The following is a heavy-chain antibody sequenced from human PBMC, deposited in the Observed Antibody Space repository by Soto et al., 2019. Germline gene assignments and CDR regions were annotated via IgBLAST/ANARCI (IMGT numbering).Heavy chain of an antibody. D-gene: IGHD4-17*01. V-gene: IGHV4-34*01. CDR3: ASRRLRFPRGPHIYYGMDV. CDR2: INHSGST. CDR1: GWSFSGYY. Sequence: PSETLSLTCAVYGWSFSGYYWSWIRQPPGKGLEWIGEINHSGSTNYNPSLKSRVTISVDTSKNQFSLKLSSVTAADTAVYYCASRRLRFPRGPHIYYGMDVWGQGTTVTVSS. J-gene: IGHJ6*02.